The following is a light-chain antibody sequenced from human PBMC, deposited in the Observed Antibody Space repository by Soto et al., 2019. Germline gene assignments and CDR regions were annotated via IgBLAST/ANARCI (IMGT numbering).Light chain of an antibody. J-gene: IGKJ1*01. CDR1: QSVSSY. Sequence: EIVLTQSPATLSLSPGERATLSCRASQSVSSYLACYQQKPGQAPRLLIYDASNRATGIPARFSGSGSGTDFTLTISRREPEDFAVYYCQQRSNWPRTCGQGTKVEIK. V-gene: IGKV3-11*01. CDR3: QQRSNWPRT. CDR2: DAS.